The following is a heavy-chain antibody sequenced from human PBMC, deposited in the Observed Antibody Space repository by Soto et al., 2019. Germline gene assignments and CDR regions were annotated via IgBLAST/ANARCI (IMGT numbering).Heavy chain of an antibody. CDR2: IYHSGST. CDR1: SGSISSSNW. V-gene: IGHV4-4*02. D-gene: IGHD2-15*01. J-gene: IGHJ4*02. CDR3: ATCSGGSCYYFDY. Sequence: QVQLQESGPGLVKPSGTLSLTCAVSSGSISSSNWWSWVRQPPGKRLEWIGEIYHSGSTNYNPSLKSRVTISVDKSTNQVSLNLSSVTAADTAVYYCATCSGGSCYYFDYWGQGTLVTVSS.